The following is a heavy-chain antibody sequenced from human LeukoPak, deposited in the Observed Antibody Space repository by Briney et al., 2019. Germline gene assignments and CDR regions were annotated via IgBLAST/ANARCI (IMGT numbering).Heavy chain of an antibody. J-gene: IGHJ4*02. CDR1: GGTFSSYA. V-gene: IGHV1-69*05. CDR2: IIPIFGTA. CDR3: ARGRIAAAGPYDY. Sequence: GASVKVSCKASGGTFSSYAISWVRQAPGQGLEWMGRIIPIFGTANYAQKFQGRVTITTDESTSTAYMELSSLRSEDTAVYYRARGRIAAAGPYDYWGQGTLVTVSS. D-gene: IGHD6-13*01.